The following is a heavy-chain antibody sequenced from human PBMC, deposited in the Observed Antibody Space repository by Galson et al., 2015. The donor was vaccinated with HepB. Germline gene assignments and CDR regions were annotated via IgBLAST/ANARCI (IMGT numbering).Heavy chain of an antibody. J-gene: IGHJ3*01. D-gene: IGHD5-18*01. CDR1: AFTFDDYA. V-gene: IGHV3-9*01. CDR2: ISWNSGNI. Sequence: SLRLSCAASAFTFDDYAMYWVRQAPGKGLEWVSGISWNSGNIVYADSVKGRFTISRDNAKNSLYLQMNSLRPEDTALYYCAKGKGYSYGFVLGDALDVWGQGTLVTVSS. CDR3: AKGKGYSYGFVLGDALDV.